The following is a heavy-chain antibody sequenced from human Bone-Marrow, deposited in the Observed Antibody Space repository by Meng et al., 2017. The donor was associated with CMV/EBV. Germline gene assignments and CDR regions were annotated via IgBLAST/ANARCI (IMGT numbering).Heavy chain of an antibody. V-gene: IGHV3-30*12. CDR1: GFTFSSYG. CDR2: ISYDGSNK. D-gene: IGHD3-22*01. J-gene: IGHJ6*02. Sequence: GGSLRLSCAASGFTFSSYGMHWVRQAPGKGLEWVAVISYDGSNKYYADSVKGRFTISRDNAKNTLYLQMNSLRAEDTAVYYCARVYYDSSGYQGLYGMDVWGQGTTVTVSS. CDR3: ARVYYDSSGYQGLYGMDV.